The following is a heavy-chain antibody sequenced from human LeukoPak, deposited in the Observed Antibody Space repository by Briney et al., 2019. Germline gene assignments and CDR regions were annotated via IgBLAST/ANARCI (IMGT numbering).Heavy chain of an antibody. CDR3: ARSGSYDY. CDR1: GFTFSSYA. D-gene: IGHD1-26*01. V-gene: IGHV3-23*01. CDR2: ISGSGGST. Sequence: GGSLRLSCPPSGFTFSSYAMSWVRQAPGKGLEWVSAISGSGGSTYYADSVKGRSTISRDNSKNTLYLQMNSMRAEDTAVYYCARSGSYDYWGQGTLVTVSS. J-gene: IGHJ4*02.